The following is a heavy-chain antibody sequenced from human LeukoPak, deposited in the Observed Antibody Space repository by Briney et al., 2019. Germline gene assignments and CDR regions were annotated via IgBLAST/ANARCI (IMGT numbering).Heavy chain of an antibody. CDR3: AREDYYDSSGYTSGRYYFDY. Sequence: GGSLRLSCAASGFTFSHYWMTWVRQAPGKGLGWVANMKEDGSQETYVDSVKGRFTISRDNAKNSLYLQMNSLRAEDTAVYYCAREDYYDSSGYTSGRYYFDYWGQGTLVTVSS. CDR2: MKEDGSQE. V-gene: IGHV3-7*01. D-gene: IGHD3-22*01. CDR1: GFTFSHYW. J-gene: IGHJ4*02.